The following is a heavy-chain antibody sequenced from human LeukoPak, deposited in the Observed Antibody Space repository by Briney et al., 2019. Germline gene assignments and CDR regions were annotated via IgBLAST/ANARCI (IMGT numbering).Heavy chain of an antibody. D-gene: IGHD2-15*01. V-gene: IGHV3-43*02. J-gene: IGHJ3*02. Sequence: GGSLRLSCAASGFTFDDYAMHWVRRAPGKGLEWVSLISGDGGSTYYADSVRGRFTISRDNSKNSLYLQMDSLRTEDTAFYYCAKEIDTLGTNAFDIWGQGTMVTVSS. CDR1: GFTFDDYA. CDR2: ISGDGGST. CDR3: AKEIDTLGTNAFDI.